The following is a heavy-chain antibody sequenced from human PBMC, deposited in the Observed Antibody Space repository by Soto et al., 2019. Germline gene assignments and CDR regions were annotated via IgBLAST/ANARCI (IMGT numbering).Heavy chain of an antibody. V-gene: IGHV4-59*01. CDR3: ARSYCRDGVRCNWFDP. D-gene: IGHD2-15*01. J-gene: IGHJ5*02. CDR2: INYSGNT. CDR1: GGSMTTYY. Sequence: QVQLQESGPGLVKPSETLSLTCTVSGGSMTTYYWGWIRQPPGKGLEWIGYINYSGNTKYKSSLKIRVTIAVDTSKNQFSLKLTSVTAADTAVYYCARSYCRDGVRCNWFDPWGQGTLVTVSS.